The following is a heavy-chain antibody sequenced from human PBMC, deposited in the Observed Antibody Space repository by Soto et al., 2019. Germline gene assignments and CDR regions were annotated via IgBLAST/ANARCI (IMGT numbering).Heavy chain of an antibody. CDR2: IFFDGSKK. J-gene: IGHJ5*02. CDR1: GFSFNNYG. V-gene: IGHV3-30*12. Sequence: PGGSLRLSCAASGFSFNNYGMHWVRQAPGKGLEWVAVIFFDGSKKFYADSVKGRFAISRDNSNNTLFLQMNSLRAEDTAIYYCARRYDFWSDNYFVPWGQGTLVTVSS. CDR3: ARRYDFWSDNYFVP. D-gene: IGHD3-3*01.